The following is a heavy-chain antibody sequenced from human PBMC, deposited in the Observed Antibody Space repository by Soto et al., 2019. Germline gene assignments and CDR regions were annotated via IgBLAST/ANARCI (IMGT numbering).Heavy chain of an antibody. V-gene: IGHV4-39*01. Sequence: QLQLQESGPGLVKPSETLSLTCTVSGGSISSSGYSWGWIRQPPGKGLEYIGNSYYSGTTYYNPSLKSRVTISVDTSKNQFSLKLSSVTAADTAVYYCARHKSHSDWFDPWGQGTLVTVSS. J-gene: IGHJ5*02. CDR3: ARHKSHSDWFDP. CDR1: GGSISSSGYS. CDR2: SYYSGTT.